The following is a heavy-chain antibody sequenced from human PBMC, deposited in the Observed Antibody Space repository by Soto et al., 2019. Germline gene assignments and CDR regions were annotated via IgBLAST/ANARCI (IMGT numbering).Heavy chain of an antibody. CDR3: ARDLGYCTNGVCYFDRSWFDP. V-gene: IGHV1-18*01. Sequence: ASVKVSCKASGYTFTSYGISWVRQAPGQGLEWMGWISAYNGNTNYAQKLQGRVTMTTDTSTSTAYMELRGLRSDDTAVYYCARDLGYCTNGVCYFDRSWFDPWGQGTLVTVSS. CDR1: GYTFTSYG. J-gene: IGHJ5*02. CDR2: ISAYNGNT. D-gene: IGHD2-8*01.